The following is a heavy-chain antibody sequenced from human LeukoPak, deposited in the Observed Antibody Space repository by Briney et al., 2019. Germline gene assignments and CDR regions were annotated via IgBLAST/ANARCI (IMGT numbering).Heavy chain of an antibody. CDR3: ARDRSTGWPDAFDI. CDR1: GFTFSSYG. V-gene: IGHV3-33*01. D-gene: IGHD2-2*01. CDR2: IWYDGSNK. J-gene: IGHJ3*02. Sequence: GGSLRLSCAASGFTFSSYGMHWVRQAPGKGLEWVAVIWYDGSNKYYADSVKGRFTISRDNSKNTLYLQMNSLRAEDTAVYYCARDRSTGWPDAFDIWGQGTMVTVSS.